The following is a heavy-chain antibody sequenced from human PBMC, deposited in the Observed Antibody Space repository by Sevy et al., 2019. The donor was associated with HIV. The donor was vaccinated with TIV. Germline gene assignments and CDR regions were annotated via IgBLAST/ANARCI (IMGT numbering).Heavy chain of an antibody. CDR3: TRPPPSIAAADDY. Sequence: GGSLRLSCAASGFTFSGSAMHWVRQASGKGLEWVGRIRSKANSYATAYAASVKGRFTISRDDSKNTAYLKMNSLKTEDTAVYYCTRPPPSIAAADDYWGQGTLVTVSS. V-gene: IGHV3-73*01. D-gene: IGHD6-13*01. CDR2: IRSKANSYAT. J-gene: IGHJ4*02. CDR1: GFTFSGSA.